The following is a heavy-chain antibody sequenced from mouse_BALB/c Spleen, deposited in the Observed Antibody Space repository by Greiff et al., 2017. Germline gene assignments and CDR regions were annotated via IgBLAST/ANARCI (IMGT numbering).Heavy chain of an antibody. D-gene: IGHD2-3*01. V-gene: IGHV1S137*01. J-gene: IGHJ4*01. CDR3: ARLNDGYYKGAMDY. CDR1: GYTFTDYA. CDR2: ISTYYGDA. Sequence: VQLQQSGAELVRPGVSVKISCKGSGYTFTDYAMHWVKQSHAKSLEWIGVISTYYGDASYNQKFKGKATMTVDKCSSTAYMELARLTSEDSAIYYCARLNDGYYKGAMDYWGQGTSVTVSS.